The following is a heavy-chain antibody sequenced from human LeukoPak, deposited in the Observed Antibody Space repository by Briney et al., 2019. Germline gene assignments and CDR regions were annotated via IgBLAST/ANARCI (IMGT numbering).Heavy chain of an antibody. V-gene: IGHV1-3*01. Sequence: ASVKVSCKASGYTFTTYVMHWVRQAPGQRLEWMGWINAGNGNTRYSQKFQGRVTITRDTSASTAFTDLTSLRSEDTAIYYCAREIDRDGYNRFFDYWGQGTLVTVSS. J-gene: IGHJ4*02. CDR3: AREIDRDGYNRFFDY. D-gene: IGHD5-24*01. CDR2: INAGNGNT. CDR1: GYTFTTYV.